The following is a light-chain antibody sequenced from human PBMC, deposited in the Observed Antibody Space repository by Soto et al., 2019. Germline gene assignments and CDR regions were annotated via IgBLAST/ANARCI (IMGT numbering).Light chain of an antibody. CDR1: QIISSW. CDR2: DAS. CDR3: QRYNSYTFT. V-gene: IGKV1-5*01. Sequence: DIQMTQSPSTLSASVGDRVTITCRASQIISSWLAWYQRKPGKAPKLLIYDASTLESGVPSRFSGSGSGTEFTLTISSLQPDDFATNYCQRYNSYTFTFGQGTKVEIK. J-gene: IGKJ2*01.